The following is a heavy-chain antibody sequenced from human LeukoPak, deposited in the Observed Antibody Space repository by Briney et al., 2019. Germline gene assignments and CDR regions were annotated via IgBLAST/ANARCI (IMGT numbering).Heavy chain of an antibody. Sequence: GGSLRLSYAASGFTFSSYWMHWVRQAPGKGLVWVSRINTDGSSTSYADSVKGRFTISRDNAKNTLYLQMNSLRAEDTAVYYCARHSSYCSSTSCSDAFDIWGQGTMVTVSS. CDR1: GFTFSSYW. D-gene: IGHD2-2*01. CDR2: INTDGSST. CDR3: ARHSSYCSSTSCSDAFDI. J-gene: IGHJ3*02. V-gene: IGHV3-74*01.